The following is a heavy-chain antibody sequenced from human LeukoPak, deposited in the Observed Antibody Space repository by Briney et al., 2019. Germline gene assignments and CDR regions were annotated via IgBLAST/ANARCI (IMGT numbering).Heavy chain of an antibody. J-gene: IGHJ4*02. CDR1: GGSISGFY. D-gene: IGHD3-22*01. Sequence: SETLSLTCIVSGGSISGFYWSWFRQPPGKTLEWIGYIYYSGSTNYNPSLKSRVTISVDTSKNQFSLKLSSVTAADTAVYYCARERGSGYYYDSSGYYYVFDYWAQGTLVTVSS. V-gene: IGHV4-59*01. CDR2: IYYSGST. CDR3: ARERGSGYYYDSSGYYYVFDY.